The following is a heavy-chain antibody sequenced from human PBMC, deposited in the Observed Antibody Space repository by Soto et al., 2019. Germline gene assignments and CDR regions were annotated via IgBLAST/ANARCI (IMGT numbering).Heavy chain of an antibody. CDR2: ISSSGSTI. CDR3: ARDIAAGSFDY. V-gene: IGHV3-11*04. J-gene: IGHJ4*02. D-gene: IGHD6-13*01. Sequence: LRLSCAASGFTFSDYYMSWIRQAPGKGLEWVSYISSSGSTIHYADSVKGRFTISRDNAKNSLYLQMNSLRAEDTAVYYCARDIAAGSFDYWGQGTLVTVSS. CDR1: GFTFSDYY.